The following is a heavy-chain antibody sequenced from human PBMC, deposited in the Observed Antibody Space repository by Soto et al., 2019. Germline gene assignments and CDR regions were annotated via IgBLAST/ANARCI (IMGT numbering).Heavy chain of an antibody. CDR1: GGTLRSYS. D-gene: IGHD6-19*01. V-gene: IGHV4-59*01. Sequence: PPDKRSLTYTLNGGTLRSYSWAWIRQPPGKGWGWFGYIYYSGSTNYNPSLKSRVTISVDTSKNQFSLRLSSVTAADTAVYYCARQQWLVLNAFDIWGQGTMVT. CDR2: IYYSGST. J-gene: IGHJ3*02. CDR3: ARQQWLVLNAFDI.